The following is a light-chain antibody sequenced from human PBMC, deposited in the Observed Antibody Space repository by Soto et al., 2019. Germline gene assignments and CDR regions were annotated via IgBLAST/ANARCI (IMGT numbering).Light chain of an antibody. CDR2: DNI. CDR1: SSNIGNNF. V-gene: IGLV1-51*01. CDR3: GTWDSSLSAYV. Sequence: QSVLTQPPSVSGAPGQKVTISCSGSSSNIGNNFVSWYQQLPGTAPKLLIFDNIQRPSGIPDRFSGSKSGTSATLGITGLQTGDEADYYCGTWDSSLSAYVFGTGTKLTVL. J-gene: IGLJ1*01.